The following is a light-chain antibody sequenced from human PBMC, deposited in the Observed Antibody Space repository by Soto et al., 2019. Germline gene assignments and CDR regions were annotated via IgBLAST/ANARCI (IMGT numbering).Light chain of an antibody. CDR2: AAS. Sequence: DIQITPSPSSLSASVGDRVIITCRASQSISRYLNWYQQKTGKEPKLLIYAASSLQSGVPSRFSGSGSGTDFTLTISSLQTEDFATYYCQPSYSTPRTVGQGTK. V-gene: IGKV1-39*01. J-gene: IGKJ1*01. CDR3: QPSYSTPRT. CDR1: QSISRY.